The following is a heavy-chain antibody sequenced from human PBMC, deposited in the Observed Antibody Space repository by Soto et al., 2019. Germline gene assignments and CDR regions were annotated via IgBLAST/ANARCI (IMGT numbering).Heavy chain of an antibody. CDR2: INHSGST. CDR1: GRSFSGYY. J-gene: IGHJ6*02. Sequence: PSETLSLTCAVYGRSFSGYYWSWIRQPPGKGLEWIGEINHSGSTNYNPSLKSRVTISVDTSQNQFSLNLSSVTAADTAVYYCATPLWFGELLENYGMDVWGQGTKVTVSS. V-gene: IGHV4-34*01. CDR3: ATPLWFGELLENYGMDV. D-gene: IGHD3-10*01.